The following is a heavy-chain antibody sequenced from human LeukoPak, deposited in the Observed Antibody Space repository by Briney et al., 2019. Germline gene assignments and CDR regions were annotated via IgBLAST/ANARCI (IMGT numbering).Heavy chain of an antibody. J-gene: IGHJ3*02. CDR3: AKYVVVTGADTFDI. CDR2: IWYDGSNK. Sequence: GGSLRLSCTASGFTFSDYGMHWVRQPPGKGLERVAIIWYDGSNKTYEDSVKGRFTISRDNSKNTLYLQMNSLRAEDTAVYYCAKYVVVTGADTFDIWGQGTMVTVS. D-gene: IGHD2-21*02. V-gene: IGHV3-33*06. CDR1: GFTFSDYG.